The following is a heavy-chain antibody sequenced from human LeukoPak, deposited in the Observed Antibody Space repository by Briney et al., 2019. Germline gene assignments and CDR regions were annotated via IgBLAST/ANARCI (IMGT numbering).Heavy chain of an antibody. CDR1: GFTFSSYG. CDR2: ISGSGGST. Sequence: PGGSLRLSCAASGFTFSSYGMSWVRQAPGKGLEWVSAISGSGGSTYYADSVKGRFTISRDNSKNTLYLQMNSLRAEDTAVYYCAKDRMVRGSNWFDPWGQGTLATVSS. CDR3: AKDRMVRGSNWFDP. J-gene: IGHJ5*02. D-gene: IGHD3-10*01. V-gene: IGHV3-23*01.